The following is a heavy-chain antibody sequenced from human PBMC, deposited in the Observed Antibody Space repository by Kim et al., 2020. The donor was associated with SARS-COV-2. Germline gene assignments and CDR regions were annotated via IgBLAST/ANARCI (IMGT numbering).Heavy chain of an antibody. CDR1: GFTFSAYA. V-gene: IGHV3-23*01. J-gene: IGHJ1*01. CDR3: AKHFGSSGSEFHH. D-gene: IGHD3-22*01. Sequence: GGSLRLSCAASGFTFSAYAMGWVRQAPGKGLEWVSGISGSDGTTYYADSVKGRFIISRDNSKNTLHLQMNSLRAEDTAIYYCAKHFGSSGSEFHHWGQGTLDTVSS. CDR2: ISGSDGTT.